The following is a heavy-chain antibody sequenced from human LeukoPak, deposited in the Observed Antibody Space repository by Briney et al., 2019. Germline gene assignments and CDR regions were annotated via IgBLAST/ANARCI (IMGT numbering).Heavy chain of an antibody. V-gene: IGHV1-18*01. J-gene: IGHJ4*02. CDR2: ISAYNGNT. CDR1: GYTFTSYG. D-gene: IGHD2-2*01. Sequence: ASVKVSCKASGYTFTSYGISWVRQAPGQGLEWMGWISAYNGNTNYAQKLQGRVTMTTDTSTSTAYMELRSLRSDDTAAYYCARGYCSSTSCSNFDYWGQGTLVTVSS. CDR3: ARGYCSSTSCSNFDY.